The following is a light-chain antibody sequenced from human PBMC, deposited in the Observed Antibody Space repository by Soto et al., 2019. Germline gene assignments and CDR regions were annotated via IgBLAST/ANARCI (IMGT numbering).Light chain of an antibody. J-gene: IGLJ2*01. Sequence: QSALTQPASVSGSPGQSITISCTGTSSDVGGYNYVSWYQQHPGKAPKLMIYEVSNRPSGVSHRISGSKSGNTASLTISGLQAEDEAEYYCSSYTSTSTVIFGGGTKLTVL. CDR1: SSDVGGYNY. CDR3: SSYTSTSTVI. CDR2: EVS. V-gene: IGLV2-14*01.